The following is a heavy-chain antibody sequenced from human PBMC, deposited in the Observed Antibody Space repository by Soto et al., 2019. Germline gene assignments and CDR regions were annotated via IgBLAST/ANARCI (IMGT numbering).Heavy chain of an antibody. CDR1: CGSLSSSAYS. J-gene: IGHJ3*02. V-gene: IGHV4-30-2*01. D-gene: IGHD3-22*01. CDR3: ARELLYYDSSGYSWDDAFDI. CDR2: IYQSGST. Sequence: SETLSLTCAVSCGSLSSSAYSWSWIRQPPGKGLEWIGFIYQSGSTYYNPSPKSRVTMALDRPKNQFSLKLTSVTAADTAVYYCARELLYYDSSGYSWDDAFDIWGQGTLVTVSS.